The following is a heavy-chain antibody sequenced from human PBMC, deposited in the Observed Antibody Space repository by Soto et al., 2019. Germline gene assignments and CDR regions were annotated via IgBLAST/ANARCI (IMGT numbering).Heavy chain of an antibody. V-gene: IGHV3-21*01. CDR2: ISSSSCYI. CDR3: ARVATTGTTSRYYAMDV. J-gene: IGHJ6*02. Sequence: EVQLVESGGGLVKPGGSLRLSCAASGFTFSSYSMNWVRQAPGKGLEWVSSISSSSCYIYYADSVKGRFTISRDNAKNSLYLQMNSLRAEDTAMYYCARVATTGTTSRYYAMDVWGQGTTVTVSS. D-gene: IGHD1-1*01. CDR1: GFTFSSYS.